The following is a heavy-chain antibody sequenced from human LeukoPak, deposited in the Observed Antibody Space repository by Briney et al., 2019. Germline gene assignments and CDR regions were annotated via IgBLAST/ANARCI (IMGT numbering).Heavy chain of an antibody. CDR2: ISGSGGST. Sequence: ETLSLTCAVYGGSFSGYYWSWIRQPPGKGLEWVSAISGSGGSTYYADSVKGRFTISRDNSKNTLYLQMNSLRAEDAAVYYCARSPTGSGWYYFDYWGQGTLVTVSS. V-gene: IGHV3-23*01. D-gene: IGHD6-19*01. CDR1: GGSFSGYY. CDR3: ARSPTGSGWYYFDY. J-gene: IGHJ4*02.